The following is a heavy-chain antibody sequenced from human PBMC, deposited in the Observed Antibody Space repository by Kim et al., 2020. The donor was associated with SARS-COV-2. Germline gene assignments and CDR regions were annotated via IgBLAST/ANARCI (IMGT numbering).Heavy chain of an antibody. J-gene: IGHJ5*02. CDR3: ARDHGIP. Sequence: SETLSLTCAVSGGSISSGGYSWSWIRQPPGKGLEWIGYIYHSGSTYYNPSLKSRVTISVDRSKNQFSLKLSSVTAADTAVYYCARDHGIPWGQGTLVTVSS. CDR2: IYHSGST. CDR1: GGSISSGGYS. V-gene: IGHV4-30-2*01.